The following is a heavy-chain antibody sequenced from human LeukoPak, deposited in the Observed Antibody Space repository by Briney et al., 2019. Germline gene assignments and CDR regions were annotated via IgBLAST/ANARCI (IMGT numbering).Heavy chain of an antibody. Sequence: PSETLSLTCAVSGGSFSGYYWSWIRQPPGEGLEWIGYISYSGSTFYSPSLKSRVTISVDTSKNQFSLKVTSVTAADTAVYYCARDGSGATGGYFDYWGQGTLVTVSS. D-gene: IGHD1-26*01. J-gene: IGHJ4*02. CDR2: ISYSGST. CDR3: ARDGSGATGGYFDY. V-gene: IGHV4-31*11. CDR1: GGSFSGYY.